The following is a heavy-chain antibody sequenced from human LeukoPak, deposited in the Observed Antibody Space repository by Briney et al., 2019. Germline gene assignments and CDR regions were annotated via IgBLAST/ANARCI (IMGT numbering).Heavy chain of an antibody. J-gene: IGHJ4*02. Sequence: GGSLRLSCAASGFSFSSYGMHWVRQAPSEGLEWVAFIRYDGSNKYYADSVKGRFTISRDNSKNTLYLQMNSLRAEDTAVYYCAKDRRAYSYGSPQYYFDYWGQGTLVTVSS. V-gene: IGHV3-30*02. CDR3: AKDRRAYSYGSPQYYFDY. CDR1: GFSFSSYG. D-gene: IGHD5-18*01. CDR2: IRYDGSNK.